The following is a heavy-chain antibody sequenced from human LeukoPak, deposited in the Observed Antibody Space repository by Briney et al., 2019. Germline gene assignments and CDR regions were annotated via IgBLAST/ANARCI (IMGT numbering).Heavy chain of an antibody. J-gene: IGHJ5*02. D-gene: IGHD5-12*01. V-gene: IGHV1-69*10. CDR1: GYTFTGYY. Sequence: GASVKVSCKASGYTFTGYYMHWVRQAPGQGLEWMGWIIPILGIANYAQKFQGRVTIAADKSTSTAYMELSSLRSEDTAVYYCARDWLPIGGYSGYDENWFDPWGQGTLVTVSS. CDR3: ARDWLPIGGYSGYDENWFDP. CDR2: IIPILGIA.